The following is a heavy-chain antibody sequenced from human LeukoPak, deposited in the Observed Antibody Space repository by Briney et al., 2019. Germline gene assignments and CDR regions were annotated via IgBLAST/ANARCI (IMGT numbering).Heavy chain of an antibody. CDR1: GYTFTDYY. J-gene: IGHJ4*02. Sequence: ASVKVSCKASGYTFTDYYMHWVRQAPGQGLEWMGRINPNSGGANYAQNFQGRVTMTRDTSISTAYMELRRMRSDDTDVYYCARDRVGCSSSMSCLFDYWGQGTLVTVSS. V-gene: IGHV1-2*05. CDR3: ARDRVGCSSSMSCLFDY. D-gene: IGHD2-2*01. CDR2: INPNSGGA.